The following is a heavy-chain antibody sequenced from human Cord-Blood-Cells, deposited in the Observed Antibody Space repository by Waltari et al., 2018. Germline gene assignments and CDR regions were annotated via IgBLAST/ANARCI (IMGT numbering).Heavy chain of an antibody. J-gene: IGHJ3*02. CDR2: ISGSGGST. CDR1: GFTFSSYA. D-gene: IGHD1-26*01. CDR3: AKLGGVGATFLDAFDI. Sequence: EVQLVESGGGLVQPGGSLRLSCAASGFTFSSYAMSWVRPAPGKGLEWVSAISGSGGSTYYADAVKGRFTISRDNSKNTLYLQMNSLRAEDTTVYYCAKLGGVGATFLDAFDIWGQGTMVTVSS. V-gene: IGHV3-23*04.